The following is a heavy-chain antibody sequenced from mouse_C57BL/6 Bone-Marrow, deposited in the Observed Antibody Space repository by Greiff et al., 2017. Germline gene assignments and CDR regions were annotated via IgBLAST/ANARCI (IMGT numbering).Heavy chain of an antibody. CDR1: GYTFTSYW. V-gene: IGHV1-64*01. J-gene: IGHJ4*01. Sequence: QVQLQQPGAELVKPGASVKLSCKASGYTFTSYWMHWVKQRPGQGLEWIGMIHPNSGSTNYNEKFNSKATLTVDKSSSTAYMQLSSLTSEDSAVYYCARWEITALYSYAMDYWGQGTSVTVSS. CDR3: ARWEITALYSYAMDY. D-gene: IGHD2-4*01. CDR2: IHPNSGST.